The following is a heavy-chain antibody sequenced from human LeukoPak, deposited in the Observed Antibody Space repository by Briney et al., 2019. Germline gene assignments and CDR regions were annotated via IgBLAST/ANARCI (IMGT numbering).Heavy chain of an antibody. Sequence: ASVKVSCKVSGYTLTDLSMHWVRPAPGKGLEWMGGFDPEDGETIYAQKFRGRVTMTEDTSTDTAYMELSSLRSEDTAVYYCATPILEWASLDVWGQGTTVTVSS. J-gene: IGHJ6*02. CDR1: GYTLTDLS. V-gene: IGHV1-24*01. CDR3: ATPILEWASLDV. D-gene: IGHD3-3*01. CDR2: FDPEDGET.